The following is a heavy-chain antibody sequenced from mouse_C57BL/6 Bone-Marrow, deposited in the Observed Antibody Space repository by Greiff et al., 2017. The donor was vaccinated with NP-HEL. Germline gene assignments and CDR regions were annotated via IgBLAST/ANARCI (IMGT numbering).Heavy chain of an antibody. Sequence: EVKLVESGEGLVKPGGSLKLSCAASGFTFSSYAMSWVRQTPEKRLEWVAYISSGGDYIYYADTVKGRFTISRDNARNTPYLQMSSLKSEDTAMYYCTRGWDWYFDVWGTGTTVTVSS. CDR2: ISSGGDYI. D-gene: IGHD3-3*01. CDR3: TRGWDWYFDV. CDR1: GFTFSSYA. J-gene: IGHJ1*03. V-gene: IGHV5-9-1*02.